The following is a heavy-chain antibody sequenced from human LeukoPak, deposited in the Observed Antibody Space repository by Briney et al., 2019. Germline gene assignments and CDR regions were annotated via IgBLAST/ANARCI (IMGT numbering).Heavy chain of an antibody. CDR3: ARDRSDCSGGSCHDAFDI. Sequence: SETLSLTCTVSGGSISSYYWSWIRQPPGEGLEWIGYIYYSGSTNYNPSLKSRVTISVDTSKNQFSLKLSSVTAADTAVYYCARDRSDCSGGSCHDAFDIWGQGTMVTVSS. J-gene: IGHJ3*02. CDR2: IYYSGST. V-gene: IGHV4-59*01. D-gene: IGHD2-15*01. CDR1: GGSISSYY.